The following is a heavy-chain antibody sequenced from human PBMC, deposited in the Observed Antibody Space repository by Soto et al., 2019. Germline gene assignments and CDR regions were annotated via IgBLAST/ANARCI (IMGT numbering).Heavy chain of an antibody. Sequence: SLRLSCAAAGFTFSSYEMNWVRQDQGKGLEWVSYISSSGSTIYYADSVKGRFTISRDNAKNSLYLQMNSLRAEDTAVYYCARVFDYGDTVYYYYYGMDVWGQGTTVTVSS. D-gene: IGHD4-17*01. V-gene: IGHV3-48*03. CDR2: ISSSGSTI. CDR1: GFTFSSYE. J-gene: IGHJ6*02. CDR3: ARVFDYGDTVYYYYYGMDV.